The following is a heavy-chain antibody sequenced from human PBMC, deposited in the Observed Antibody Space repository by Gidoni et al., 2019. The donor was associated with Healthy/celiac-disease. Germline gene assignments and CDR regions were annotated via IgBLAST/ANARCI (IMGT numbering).Heavy chain of an antibody. CDR1: GFTFSSYW. V-gene: IGHV3-7*01. Sequence: EVQLVESGGGLVQPGGSLRLSCAASGFTFSSYWMSWVRQAPGQGLDVVANIKQDGSEKYYEGSVTGRFTISRDNAKNSLYLQMNSLRAEDTAVYYCAREVYDYVCGSYRFTGNYFDYWGQGTLVTVSS. CDR2: IKQDGSEK. CDR3: AREVYDYVCGSYRFTGNYFDY. J-gene: IGHJ4*02. D-gene: IGHD3-16*02.